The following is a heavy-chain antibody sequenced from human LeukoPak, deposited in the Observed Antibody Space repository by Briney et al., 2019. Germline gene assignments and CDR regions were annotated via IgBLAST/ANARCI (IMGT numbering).Heavy chain of an antibody. D-gene: IGHD1-26*01. V-gene: IGHV3-30*04. CDR2: ISYDGSNK. CDR1: GFTFSSYA. CDR3: AGGGSYPYYFDY. Sequence: GGSLRLSCAASGFTFSSYAMHWVRQAPGKGLEWVAVISYDGSNKYYADSVKGRFTISRDNSKNTLYLQMNSLRAEDTAVYYCAGGGSYPYYFDYWGQGALVTVSS. J-gene: IGHJ4*02.